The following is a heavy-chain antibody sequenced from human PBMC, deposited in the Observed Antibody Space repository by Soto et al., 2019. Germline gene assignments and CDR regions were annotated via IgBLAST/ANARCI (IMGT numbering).Heavy chain of an antibody. D-gene: IGHD1-26*01. J-gene: IGHJ6*02. CDR3: ARDRIPVGYYYYGMDV. V-gene: IGHV4-30-4*01. Sequence: QVQLQESGPGLVKPSQTLSLTCTVSGGSISSGDYYWSWIRQPPGKGLEWIGYIYYSGSTYYNPSLKSRVTISVDTSKNQFSLKLSSVTAADTAVYYCARDRIPVGYYYYGMDVWGQGTTVTVSS. CDR1: GGSISSGDYY. CDR2: IYYSGST.